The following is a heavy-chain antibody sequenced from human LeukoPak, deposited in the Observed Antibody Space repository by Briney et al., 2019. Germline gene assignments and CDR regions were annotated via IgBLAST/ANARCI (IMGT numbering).Heavy chain of an antibody. J-gene: IGHJ4*02. V-gene: IGHV1-18*01. CDR2: ISAYNGNT. Sequence: EASVKVSCKASGYTFTSYGISWVRQAPGQGLEWMGWISAYNGNTNYAQKLQGRVTMTTDTSTSTAYMELRSLRSDDTAVYYCARVLEYWGYRSSSLPDYWGQGTLVTVSS. D-gene: IGHD6-6*01. CDR1: GYTFTSYG. CDR3: ARVLEYWGYRSSSLPDY.